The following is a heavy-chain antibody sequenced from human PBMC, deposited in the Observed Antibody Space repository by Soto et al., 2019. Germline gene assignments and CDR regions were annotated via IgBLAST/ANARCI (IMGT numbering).Heavy chain of an antibody. Sequence: ASVKVSCQASGYTFTSYAMHWVRQAPGQRLEWMGWINAGNGNTKYSQKFQGRVTITRDTSASTAYMELSSLRSEDTAVYYCARDLRSGWRYYFDYWGQGTLVTVSS. CDR2: INAGNGNT. J-gene: IGHJ4*02. V-gene: IGHV1-3*01. CDR1: GYTFTSYA. CDR3: ARDLRSGWRYYFDY. D-gene: IGHD6-19*01.